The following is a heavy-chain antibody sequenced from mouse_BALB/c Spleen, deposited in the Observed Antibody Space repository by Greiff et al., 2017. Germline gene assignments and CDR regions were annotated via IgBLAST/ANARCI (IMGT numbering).Heavy chain of an antibody. V-gene: IGHV2-4-1*01. D-gene: IGHD2-3*01. J-gene: IGHJ4*01. CDR3: ARGLLGYYAMDY. CDR1: GFSLTSYG. CDR2: IWSGGST. Sequence: QVQLKESGPGLVQPSQSLSITCTVSGFSLTSYGVHWVRQSPGKGLEWLGVIWSGGSTDYNAAFISRLSISKDNSKSQVFFKMNSLQADDTAIYYCARGLLGYYAMDYWGQGTSVTVSS.